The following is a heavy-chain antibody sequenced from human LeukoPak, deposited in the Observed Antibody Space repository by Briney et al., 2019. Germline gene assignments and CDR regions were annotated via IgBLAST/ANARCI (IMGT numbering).Heavy chain of an antibody. D-gene: IGHD1-26*01. Sequence: PSQTLSLTCTVSGGSISSGGYYWSWIRQPPGKGLEWIGEINHSGSTNYNPSLKSRVTISVDTSKNQFSLKLSSVTAADTAVYYCARGDDGPYGSYPPYYFDYWGQGTLVTVSS. CDR1: GGSISSGGYY. CDR3: ARGDDGPYGSYPPYYFDY. CDR2: INHSGST. J-gene: IGHJ4*02. V-gene: IGHV4-30-2*01.